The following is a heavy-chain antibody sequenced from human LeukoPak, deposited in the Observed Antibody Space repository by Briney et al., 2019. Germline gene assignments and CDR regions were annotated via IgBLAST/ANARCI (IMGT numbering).Heavy chain of an antibody. CDR1: GFTFSSYS. Sequence: GGSLRLSCAASGFTFSSYSMNWVRQAPGKGLEWVSSISSSSSYIYYADSVKGRFTISRDNAKNSLYLQMNSLRAEDTAVYYCARGRTGYYFDYWGQGTLVTVPS. CDR3: ARGRTGYYFDY. J-gene: IGHJ4*02. V-gene: IGHV3-21*01. D-gene: IGHD3-9*01. CDR2: ISSSSSYI.